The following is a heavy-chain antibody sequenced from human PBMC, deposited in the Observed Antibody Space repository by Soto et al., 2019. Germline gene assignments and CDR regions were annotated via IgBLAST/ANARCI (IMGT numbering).Heavy chain of an antibody. D-gene: IGHD4-4*01. CDR3: ARGRADYSNPHFDY. J-gene: IGHJ4*02. Sequence: QLQLQESGSGLVKPSQTLSLTCAVSGGSISSGGYSWSWIRQPPGKGLEWIGYIYHSGSTYYNPSLKSRVTIAVDRSKNQFSLKLSSVTAADTAVYYCARGRADYSNPHFDYWGQGTLVTVSS. CDR1: GGSISSGGYS. CDR2: IYHSGST. V-gene: IGHV4-30-2*01.